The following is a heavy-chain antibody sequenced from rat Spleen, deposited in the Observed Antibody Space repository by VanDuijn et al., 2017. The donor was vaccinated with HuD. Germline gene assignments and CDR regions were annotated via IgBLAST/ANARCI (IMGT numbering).Heavy chain of an antibody. J-gene: IGHJ2*01. CDR1: GFTFNNYW. D-gene: IGHD3-4*01. CDR2: ISYDVSNT. CDR3: TRRGEPYYFDY. Sequence: EVQLVESGGGLVQPGRSLKLSCVASGFTFNNYWMTWIRQAPGKGLEWVATISYDVSNTYYRDSVKGRFTISRDNAKNTLYLQMDSLRSEDTATYYCTRRGEPYYFDYWGQGVMVTVSS. V-gene: IGHV5-31*01.